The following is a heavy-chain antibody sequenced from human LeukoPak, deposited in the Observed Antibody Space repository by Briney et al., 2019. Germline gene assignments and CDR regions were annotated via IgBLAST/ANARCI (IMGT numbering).Heavy chain of an antibody. CDR3: ARCPPLYCSGGSCYPDYYYYGMDV. J-gene: IGHJ6*02. CDR2: ISSSSSTI. V-gene: IGHV3-48*02. CDR1: GFTFSSYS. D-gene: IGHD2-15*01. Sequence: GGSLRLSCAASGFTFSSYSMNWVRQAPGKGLEWVSYISSSSSTIYYADSVKGRFTISRDNAKTSLYLQMNSLRDEDTAVYYCARCPPLYCSGGSCYPDYYYYGMDVWGQGTTVTVSS.